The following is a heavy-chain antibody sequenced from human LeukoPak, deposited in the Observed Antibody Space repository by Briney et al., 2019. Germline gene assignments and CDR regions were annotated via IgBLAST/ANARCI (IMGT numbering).Heavy chain of an antibody. CDR3: ASYDSSGWGAFDI. V-gene: IGHV3-23*01. CDR2: ISGSGGST. Sequence: GGSLRLSCAASGFTFSSYAMSWVRQAPGKGLEWVSAISGSGGSTYYADSVKGRFTISRDNSKNTLYLQMNSLRAEDTAVYYCASYDSSGWGAFDIWGLGTMVTVSS. CDR1: GFTFSSYA. D-gene: IGHD3-22*01. J-gene: IGHJ3*02.